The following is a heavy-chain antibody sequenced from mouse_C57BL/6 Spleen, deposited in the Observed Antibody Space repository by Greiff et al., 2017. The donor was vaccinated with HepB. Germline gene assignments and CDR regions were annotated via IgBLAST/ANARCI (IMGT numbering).Heavy chain of an antibody. Sequence: VQLQQSGPGLVQPSQSLSITCTVSGFSLTSYGVHWVRQPPGKGLEWLVVIWCGGSTDYTAAFISRLSISKDNSKSQVFFKMNSLQADATAIYYCAKSCDGYSSSYWGQGTLVTVSA. J-gene: IGHJ3*01. CDR3: AKSCDGYSSSY. CDR1: GFSLTSYG. D-gene: IGHD2-3*01. CDR2: IWCGGST. V-gene: IGHV2-4*01.